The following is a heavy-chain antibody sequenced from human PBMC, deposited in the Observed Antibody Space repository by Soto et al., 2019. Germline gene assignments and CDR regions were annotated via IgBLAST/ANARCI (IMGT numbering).Heavy chain of an antibody. V-gene: IGHV5-51*01. CDR1: GYSFKTYW. Sequence: GESLKISCKGSGYSFKTYWIGWVRQMPGKGLEWMGIINPRDSAARYSPSFQGQVLISADRSLSTAYLEWGNLKASDTAIYFCARRSLGLALGEGLDVWGQGTSVTVSS. D-gene: IGHD3-16*01. CDR2: INPRDSAA. J-gene: IGHJ6*02. CDR3: ARRSLGLALGEGLDV.